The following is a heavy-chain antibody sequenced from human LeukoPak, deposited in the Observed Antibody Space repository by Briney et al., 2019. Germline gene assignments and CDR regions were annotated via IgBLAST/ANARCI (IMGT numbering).Heavy chain of an antibody. D-gene: IGHD3-22*01. J-gene: IGHJ3*02. V-gene: IGHV5-51*01. CDR2: IYPGDSDT. Sequence: GESLKISCKGSGYSFTSYWIGWVRQMPGKGLGWMGIIYPGDSDTRYSPSFQGQVTISADKSISTAYLQWSSLKASDTAMYYCATGVGSYDSSGYSDAFDIWGQGTMVTVSS. CDR3: ATGVGSYDSSGYSDAFDI. CDR1: GYSFTSYW.